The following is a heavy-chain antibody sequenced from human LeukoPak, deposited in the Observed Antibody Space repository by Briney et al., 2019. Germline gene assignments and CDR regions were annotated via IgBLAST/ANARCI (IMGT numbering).Heavy chain of an antibody. V-gene: IGHV3-7*03. J-gene: IGHJ6*04. Sequence: GGSLRLSCAVSGFPFSNSWMYWVRQAPGKGREGVANIKSDGSGISYVDSVKGRFIISRDNARNSLYLQMNSLSVEDTAVYFCAGGNSMDVWGKGTAVTVSS. CDR2: IKSDGSGI. CDR3: AGGNSMDV. D-gene: IGHD1/OR15-1a*01. CDR1: GFPFSNSW.